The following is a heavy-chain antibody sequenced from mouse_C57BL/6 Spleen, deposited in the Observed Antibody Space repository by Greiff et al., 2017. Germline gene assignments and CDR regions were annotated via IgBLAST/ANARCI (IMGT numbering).Heavy chain of an antibody. V-gene: IGHV1-50*01. CDR2: IDPSDSYT. CDR3: ARPYGYDRGFDY. CDR1: GYTFTSYW. J-gene: IGHJ2*01. Sequence: VQLQQPGAELVKPGASVKLSCKASGYTFTSYWMQWVKQRPGQGLEWIGEIDPSDSYTNYNQKFKGKATLTVDTSSSTAYLQLSSRTSEDAAVYYCARPYGYDRGFDYWGQGTTLTVSS. D-gene: IGHD2-2*01.